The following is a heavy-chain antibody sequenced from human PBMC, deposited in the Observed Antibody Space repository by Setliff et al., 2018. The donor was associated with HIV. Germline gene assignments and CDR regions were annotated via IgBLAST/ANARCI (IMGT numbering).Heavy chain of an antibody. CDR3: ATLRWLRSKHSDY. Sequence: SETLSLTCTVSGGSITNSNYYWGWFRQPPGKGLTWIGATYYSENTYYNPSLKSRVTMSVDTSKNQFSLTLRSVTAADTAVYFCATLRWLRSKHSDYWGQGILVTVSS. CDR1: GGSITNSNYY. D-gene: IGHD5-12*01. V-gene: IGHV4-39*01. J-gene: IGHJ4*01. CDR2: TYYSENT.